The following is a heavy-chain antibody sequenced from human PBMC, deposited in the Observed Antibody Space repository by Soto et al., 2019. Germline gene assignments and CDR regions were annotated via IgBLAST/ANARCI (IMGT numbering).Heavy chain of an antibody. CDR1: GYTFTNSG. V-gene: IGHV1-18*01. CDR2: IRVNNGDT. CDR3: ARDLGYSDVDLHY. Sequence: QVQLVQSGAEVKKPGASVKVSCKASGYTFTNSGFSWVRQAPGQGLEWVGWIRVNNGDTHYAQKLQGRVTMTTDTSTSTGFMELRSLRSDDTAVYYCARDLGYSDVDLHYWGQGTLITVSS. J-gene: IGHJ4*02. D-gene: IGHD4-17*01.